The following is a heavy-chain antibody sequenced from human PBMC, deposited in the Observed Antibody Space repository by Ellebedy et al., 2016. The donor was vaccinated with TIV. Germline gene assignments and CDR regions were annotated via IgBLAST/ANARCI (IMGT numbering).Heavy chain of an antibody. D-gene: IGHD1-1*01. CDR2: INTDGNNT. CDR3: ARERSTGMDY. CDR1: GFTFSSYL. Sequence: PGGSLRLSCAASGFTFSSYLMHWVRQAPGKGPVWVSRINTDGNNTYYADSVKGRFTISRDNAKNTLYLQMNSLRDEDTAVYYCARERSTGMDYWGQGTLVTVSS. V-gene: IGHV3-74*01. J-gene: IGHJ4*02.